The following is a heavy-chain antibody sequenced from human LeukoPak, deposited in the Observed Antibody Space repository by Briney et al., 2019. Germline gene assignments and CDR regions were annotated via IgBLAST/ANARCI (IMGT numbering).Heavy chain of an antibody. CDR1: GFTFSSYW. CDR2: INEVGGGK. CDR3: ARDSSRDSGGSNDY. J-gene: IGHJ4*02. Sequence: GGSLRLSCAASGFTFSSYWMTWFRQAPGKGLEWVANINEVGGGKYYVDSVKGRFTISRDNAKNSLNLQMNTLRAEDTAVYYCARDSSRDSGGSNDYWGQGTLVTVSS. D-gene: IGHD3-10*01. V-gene: IGHV3-7*04.